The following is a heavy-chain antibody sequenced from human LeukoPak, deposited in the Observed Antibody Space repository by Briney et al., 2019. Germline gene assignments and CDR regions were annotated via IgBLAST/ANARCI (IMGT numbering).Heavy chain of an antibody. CDR3: ARGSTFGGVISDF. CDR1: GFTFSNFE. CDR2: ITRSSRII. D-gene: IGHD3-16*02. J-gene: IGHJ4*02. V-gene: IGHV3-48*03. Sequence: GGSLRLSCAASGFTFSNFEMNWVRQIPGKGLEWLSFITRSSRIIYYADSVKGRFTIPRDNANNSLHLQMNSLRVEDTGIYFCARGSTFGGVISDFWGQGTLVTVSS.